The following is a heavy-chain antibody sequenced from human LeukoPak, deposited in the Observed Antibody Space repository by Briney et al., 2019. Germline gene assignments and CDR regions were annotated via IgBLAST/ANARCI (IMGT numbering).Heavy chain of an antibody. CDR2: ISSSSSYI. J-gene: IGHJ4*02. CDR3: ARVVYSGSYYDY. Sequence: GGSLRLSCAASGFTFSSYSMNLVRQAPGKGLEWVSSISSSSSYIYYADSVKGRFTISRDNAKNSLYLQMNSLRAEDTAVYYCARVVYSGSYYDYWGQGTLVTVSS. D-gene: IGHD1-26*01. CDR1: GFTFSSYS. V-gene: IGHV3-21*01.